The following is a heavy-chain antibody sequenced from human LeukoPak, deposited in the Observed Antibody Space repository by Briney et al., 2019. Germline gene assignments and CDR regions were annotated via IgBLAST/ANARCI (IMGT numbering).Heavy chain of an antibody. CDR3: AMDSGYADFDY. CDR2: ISGSGGST. D-gene: IGHD5-12*01. CDR1: GFTFSSYA. Sequence: GGSLRLSCAATGFTFSSYAMSWVRQAPGKGLEWVSAISGSGGSTYYADSVKGRFTISRDNSKNTLYLQMNSLRAEDTAVYYCAMDSGYADFDYWGQGTLVTVSS. V-gene: IGHV3-23*01. J-gene: IGHJ4*02.